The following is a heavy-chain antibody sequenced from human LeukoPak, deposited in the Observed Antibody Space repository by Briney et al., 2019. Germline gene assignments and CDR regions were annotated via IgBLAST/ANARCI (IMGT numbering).Heavy chain of an antibody. J-gene: IGHJ4*02. V-gene: IGHV3-66*01. CDR2: IYGGGAT. Sequence: GGSLRLSCAAYGFTVNSNYMSWLRQPPGKGLEWVSVIYGGGATYYADSVRGRFTISRDNSRNTLYLQMNSLRAEDTAVYYCATTYYYYSSGYFGYWGQGTLVTVSS. D-gene: IGHD3-22*01. CDR1: GFTVNSNY. CDR3: ATTYYYYSSGYFGY.